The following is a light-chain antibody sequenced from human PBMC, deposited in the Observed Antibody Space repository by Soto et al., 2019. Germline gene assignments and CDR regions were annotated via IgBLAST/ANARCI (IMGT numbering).Light chain of an antibody. V-gene: IGLV8-61*01. CDR3: VLYMGSGIGV. Sequence: QTVVTQEPSFSVSPGRTVTLTCGLTSGSVSTSYYPSWYQQTPGQAPRTLIYRTNTRSSGVPDRFSGSILGNKAALTITGDQADDESDYYCVLYMGSGIGVFGGGTKLTVL. J-gene: IGLJ3*02. CDR2: RTN. CDR1: SGSVSTSYY.